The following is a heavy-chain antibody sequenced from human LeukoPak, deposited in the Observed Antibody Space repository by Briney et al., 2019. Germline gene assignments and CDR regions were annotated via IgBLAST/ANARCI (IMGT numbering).Heavy chain of an antibody. CDR2: IWYDGSNK. CDR3: ARDHSSGWYSDYFDY. CDR1: GFTFSSYG. Sequence: GGSLRLSCAASGFTFSSYGMHWVRQAPGKGLEWVAVIWYDGSNKYYADSVKGRFTISRDNSKNTLYLQMNSLRAEDTAVYYCARDHSSGWYSDYFDYWGQVTLVTVSS. D-gene: IGHD6-19*01. V-gene: IGHV3-33*01. J-gene: IGHJ4*02.